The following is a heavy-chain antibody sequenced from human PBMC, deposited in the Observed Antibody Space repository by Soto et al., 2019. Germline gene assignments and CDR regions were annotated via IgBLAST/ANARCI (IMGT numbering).Heavy chain of an antibody. V-gene: IGHV3-23*01. D-gene: IGHD6-6*01. CDR1: GFTYTNYA. CDR3: AKERAARGIDY. J-gene: IGHJ4*02. CDR2: ISTSGGNR. Sequence: EVRLLESGGGLVQPGGSLRLSCAASGFTYTNYAMTWVRQTPGKGLEWVSTISTSGGNRYYADSVKGRFTFSRDNSENTVYLQMNSLRVDDTALYYCAKERAARGIDYWGPGTLVTVSS.